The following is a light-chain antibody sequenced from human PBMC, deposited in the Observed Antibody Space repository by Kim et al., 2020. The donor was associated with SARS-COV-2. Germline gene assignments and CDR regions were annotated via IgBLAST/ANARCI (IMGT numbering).Light chain of an antibody. CDR2: GKN. CDR3: NSRDSNDNVV. V-gene: IGLV3-19*01. Sequence: ALGQTVRITCQGASLRTYYATWYQQKPGQAPIIVIYGKNNRPSGIPDRFSGSSSGNTASLTITGTQAGDEADCYCNSRDSNDNVVFGGGTQLTVL. J-gene: IGLJ2*01. CDR1: SLRTYY.